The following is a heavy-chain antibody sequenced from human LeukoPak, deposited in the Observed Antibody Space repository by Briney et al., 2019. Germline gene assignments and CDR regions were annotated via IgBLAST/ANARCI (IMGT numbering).Heavy chain of an antibody. J-gene: IGHJ4*02. CDR3: ARDTGSERGYSGYGI. CDR2: IIPIFGTA. Sequence: SVKVSCTASGGTFSSYAISWVRQAPGQGLEWMGGIIPIFGTANYAQQFQGRVTITADKSTSTAYMELSSLRSEDTAVYYCARDTGSERGYSGYGIWGQGTLVTVSS. D-gene: IGHD5-12*01. CDR1: GGTFSSYA. V-gene: IGHV1-69*06.